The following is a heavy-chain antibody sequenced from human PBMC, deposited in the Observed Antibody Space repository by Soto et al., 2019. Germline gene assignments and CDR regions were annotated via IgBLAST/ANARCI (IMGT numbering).Heavy chain of an antibody. D-gene: IGHD5-12*01. Sequence: QVQLVESGGGVVQPGRSLRLSCAASGFTFSSYGMHWVRQAPGKGLEWVAVIWYDGSNKYYADSVKGRFTISRDNSKIKMYMQMNSMRSEVTAVYYCARLNRGYDVTHFDYWGQGPLVNVSS. CDR3: ARLNRGYDVTHFDY. CDR2: IWYDGSNK. J-gene: IGHJ4*02. CDR1: GFTFSSYG. V-gene: IGHV3-33*01.